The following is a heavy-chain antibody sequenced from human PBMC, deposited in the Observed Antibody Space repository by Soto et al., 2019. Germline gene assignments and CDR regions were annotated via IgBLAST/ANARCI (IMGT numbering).Heavy chain of an antibody. Sequence: QVQLQESGPGLVKPSETLSLTCTVSGGSISSYYWSWIRQPPGKGLEWIGYIYYSGSTNYNPSLKSRVNKSVDTSKTHFSLKLSSVPAADTAVYYCARVLGAAAGPNFDYWGQGTLVTVSS. CDR2: IYYSGST. CDR1: GGSISSYY. CDR3: ARVLGAAAGPNFDY. J-gene: IGHJ4*02. D-gene: IGHD6-13*01. V-gene: IGHV4-59*01.